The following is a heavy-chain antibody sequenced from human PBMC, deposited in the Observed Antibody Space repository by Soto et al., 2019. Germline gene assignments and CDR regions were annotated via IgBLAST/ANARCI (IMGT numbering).Heavy chain of an antibody. Sequence: EVQLLESGGGLVQPGGSLRLSCAASGFTFSSYAMSWVRQAPGKGLEWVSAISGSGGSTYYADSVKGRFTISRDNSKNTQYLQMNSLTAEDKAVYYCAKDGRQPYVWVSYRYPYSWFDPWGKGTLVTVSS. D-gene: IGHD3-16*02. CDR3: AKDGRQPYVWVSYRYPYSWFDP. CDR2: ISGSGGST. V-gene: IGHV3-23*01. CDR1: GFTFSSYA. J-gene: IGHJ5*02.